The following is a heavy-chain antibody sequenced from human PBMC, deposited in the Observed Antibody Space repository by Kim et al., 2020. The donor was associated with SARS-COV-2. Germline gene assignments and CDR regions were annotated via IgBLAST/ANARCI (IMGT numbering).Heavy chain of an antibody. V-gene: IGHV1-69*13. J-gene: IGHJ6*02. Sequence: SVKVSCKASGGTFSSYAISWVRQAPGQGLEWMGGIIPIFGTANYAQKFQGRVTITADESTSTAYMELSSLRSEDTAVYYCARVTTVSPDYYYYGMDVWGQGTTVTVSS. CDR3: ARVTTVSPDYYYYGMDV. D-gene: IGHD4-4*01. CDR1: GGTFSSYA. CDR2: IIPIFGTA.